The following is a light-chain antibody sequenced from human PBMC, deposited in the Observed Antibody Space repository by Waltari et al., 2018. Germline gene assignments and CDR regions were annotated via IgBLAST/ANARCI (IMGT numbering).Light chain of an antibody. CDR3: QVWDNFSNHVI. CDR1: DIGMKR. V-gene: IGLV3-21*02. J-gene: IGLJ2*01. CDR2: DDS. Sequence: SYWLFQPPSVSVAPGQTARITCGGKDIGMKRVQWYQQKPGQAPVLVVSDDSDRPSGIPERFSGSKPGNTATLTINRVEAGDEADYYCQVWDNFSNHVIFGGGTKLTVL.